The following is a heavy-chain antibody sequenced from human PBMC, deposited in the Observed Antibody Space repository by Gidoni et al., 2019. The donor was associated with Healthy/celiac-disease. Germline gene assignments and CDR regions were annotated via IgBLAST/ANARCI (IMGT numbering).Heavy chain of an antibody. CDR2: ISYSGST. CDR1: GGSISSSSYY. D-gene: IGHD6-13*01. CDR3: ARDSSSGSSPDY. J-gene: IGHJ4*01. V-gene: IGHV4-39*07. Sequence: QLQLQESGPGLVKPSETLSLHCTVSGGSISSSSYYWGWIRLPPGKGLEWIGSISYSGSTYYNPSLKSRVTISVDTSKNQCSLKLSSVTAADTAVYYCARDSSSGSSPDYWGHGTLVTVSS.